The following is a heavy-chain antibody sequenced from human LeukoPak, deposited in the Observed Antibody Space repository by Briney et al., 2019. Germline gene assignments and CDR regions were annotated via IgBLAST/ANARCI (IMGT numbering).Heavy chain of an antibody. J-gene: IGHJ3*02. CDR1: GYSFTSYW. CDR3: ARPHGYCSSTSCYGRGDAFDI. V-gene: IGHV5-51*01. Sequence: GESLKISCKGSGYSFTSYWIGWVRQMPGKGLEWMGIIYPGDSDTRYSPSFQSQVTISADKSISTAYLQWSSLKASDTAMYYCARPHGYCSSTSCYGRGDAFDIWGQGTMVTVSS. CDR2: IYPGDSDT. D-gene: IGHD2-2*03.